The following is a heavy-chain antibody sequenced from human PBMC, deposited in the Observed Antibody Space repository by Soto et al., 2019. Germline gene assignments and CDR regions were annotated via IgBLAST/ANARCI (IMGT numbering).Heavy chain of an antibody. CDR1: GFTFTDYY. CDR2: ISSSSSDI. J-gene: IGHJ6*02. CDR3: ARGHYYDTGAYYDHYGLDI. D-gene: IGHD3-22*01. Sequence: QVQLVESGGGLVRPGGSLRLSCAASGFTFTDYYMTWIRQAPGKGLEWVSYISSSSSDIYYADSVKGRLTISRDNAKNSRYLQITGLRPEDTAVYYCARGHYYDTGAYYDHYGLDIWGQGTAVTVSS. V-gene: IGHV3-11*01.